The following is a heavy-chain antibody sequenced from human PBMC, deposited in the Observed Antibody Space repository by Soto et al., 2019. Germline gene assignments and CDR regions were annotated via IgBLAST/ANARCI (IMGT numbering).Heavy chain of an antibody. CDR2: IYYSGST. J-gene: IGHJ4*02. V-gene: IGHV4-31*03. CDR1: GGSISSGGYY. CDR3: ARGLAAAGAIDY. D-gene: IGHD6-13*01. Sequence: CTVSGGSISSGGYYWSWIRQHPGKGLEWIGYIYYSGSTYYNPSLKSRVTISVDASKNQFSLKLSSVTAADTAVYYCARGLAAAGAIDYWGQGTLVTVSS.